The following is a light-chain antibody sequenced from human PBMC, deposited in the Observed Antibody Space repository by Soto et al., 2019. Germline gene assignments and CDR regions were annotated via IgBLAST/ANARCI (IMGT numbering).Light chain of an antibody. V-gene: IGKV1-6*01. CDR1: QRIRNH. J-gene: IGKJ1*01. Sequence: ASQMSQPPSALSSSVGNIFTSTCRASQRIRNHLGWYQQKPGKATKLIIYAASSLQSGVPSRFSGSGSGTDFPLTISSLQPEDFATYYCLQDYNYPRTFGQGTKVDLK. CDR2: AAS. CDR3: LQDYNYPRT.